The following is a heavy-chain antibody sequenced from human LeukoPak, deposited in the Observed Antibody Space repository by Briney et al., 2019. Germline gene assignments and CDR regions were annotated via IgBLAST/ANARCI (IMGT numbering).Heavy chain of an antibody. Sequence: GASVKVSCKASGYTFTVYYMHWVRQAPGQGGEWMGWINPNSGGTNYAQKFQGRVTITRDTSISTAYMELSSLRSEDTAVYYCARGKVGARQFDPWGQGTLVTVSS. D-gene: IGHD1-26*01. CDR2: INPNSGGT. CDR3: ARGKVGARQFDP. V-gene: IGHV1-2*02. J-gene: IGHJ5*02. CDR1: GYTFTVYY.